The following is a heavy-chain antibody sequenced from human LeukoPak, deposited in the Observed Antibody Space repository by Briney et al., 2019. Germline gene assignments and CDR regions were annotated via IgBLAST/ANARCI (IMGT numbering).Heavy chain of an antibody. J-gene: IGHJ3*02. Sequence: GGSLRLSCAASGFTFSSYTMNWVRQAPGKGLEWVSYISTSSTTKHYADSVKGRFTISRDNAKNLLYLQMDSLRDEDTAVYYCARRYIWGQGTVVTVSS. V-gene: IGHV3-48*02. CDR3: ARRYI. CDR1: GFTFSSYT. CDR2: ISTSSTTK.